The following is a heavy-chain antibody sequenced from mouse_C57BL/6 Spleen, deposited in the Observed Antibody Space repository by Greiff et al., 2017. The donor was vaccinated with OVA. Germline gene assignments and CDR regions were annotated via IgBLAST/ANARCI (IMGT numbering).Heavy chain of an antibody. Sequence: QVQLKQPGAELVMPGASVKLSCKASGYTFTSYWMHWVKQRPGQGLEWIGEIDPSDSYTNYNQKFKGKSTLTVDKSSSTAYMQLSSLTSEDSAVYYCARTVVATEYFDVWGTGTTVTVSS. CDR3: ARTVVATEYFDV. CDR1: GYTFTSYW. J-gene: IGHJ1*03. V-gene: IGHV1-69*01. CDR2: IDPSDSYT. D-gene: IGHD1-1*01.